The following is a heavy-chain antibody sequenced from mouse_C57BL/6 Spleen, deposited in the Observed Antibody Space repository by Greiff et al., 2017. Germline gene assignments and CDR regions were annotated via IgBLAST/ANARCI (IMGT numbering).Heavy chain of an antibody. CDR3: EKTANGEDAMDY. J-gene: IGHJ4*01. V-gene: IGHV1-26*01. D-gene: IGHD4-1*01. Sequence: VQLQQSGPELVKPGASVKISCKASGYTFTDYYMNWVKQSHGKSLEWIGDINPNNGGTSYNQKFKGKATLTVDKSSSTAYMGRRSLTSEDSAVYYCEKTANGEDAMDYWGQGTSVTVSS. CDR2: INPNNGGT. CDR1: GYTFTDYY.